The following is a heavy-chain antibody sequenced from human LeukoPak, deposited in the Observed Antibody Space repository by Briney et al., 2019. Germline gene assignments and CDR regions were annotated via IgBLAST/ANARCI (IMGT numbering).Heavy chain of an antibody. V-gene: IGHV3-48*03. Sequence: GGSLRLSCAASGCTFSSYEMNWVRQAPGKGLEWVSYISSGGATIYYADSVKGRFTISRDNAKNSLYLQMNSLRAEYTAVYYCARRGNTAMDFDYWGQGTLVTVSS. CDR2: ISSGGATI. CDR1: GCTFSSYE. D-gene: IGHD5-18*01. J-gene: IGHJ4*02. CDR3: ARRGNTAMDFDY.